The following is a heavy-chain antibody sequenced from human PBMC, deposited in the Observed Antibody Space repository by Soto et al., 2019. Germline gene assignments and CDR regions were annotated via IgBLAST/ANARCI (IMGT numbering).Heavy chain of an antibody. CDR3: ARHRITTRGEEFDL. CDR1: GGTFSTYI. D-gene: IGHD3-16*01. J-gene: IGHJ3*01. V-gene: IGHV1-69*02. Sequence: QVQLVQSGAEVRKPGSSVKVSCKAPGGTFSTYIISWVRQAPGQGLEWMGRIIPIPDITNYAQKFQGRVTVTADRSTTTASMEPTSLNSEATAVYYCARHRITTRGEEFDLWGQGTMVTVSS. CDR2: IIPIPDIT.